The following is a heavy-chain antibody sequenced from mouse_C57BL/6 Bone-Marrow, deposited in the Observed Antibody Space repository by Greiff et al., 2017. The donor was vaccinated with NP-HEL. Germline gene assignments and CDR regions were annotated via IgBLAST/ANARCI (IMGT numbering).Heavy chain of an antibody. D-gene: IGHD2-4*01. J-gene: IGHJ4*01. CDR3: ARNDSRAMDY. CDR2: IDPEDGET. CDR1: GFNIKDYY. V-gene: IGHV14-2*01. Sequence: EVQLQESGAELVKPGASVKLSCTASGFNIKDYYMHWVKQRTEQGLEWIGRIDPEDGETKYAPKFQGKATITADTSSNTADLQLSSLTSEDTAVYYCARNDSRAMDYWGQGTSVTVSS.